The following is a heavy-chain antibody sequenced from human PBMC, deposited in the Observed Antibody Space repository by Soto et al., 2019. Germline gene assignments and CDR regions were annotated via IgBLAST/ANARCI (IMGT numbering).Heavy chain of an antibody. D-gene: IGHD6-13*01. CDR3: ASDRIAAAGTYSDGMDV. CDR1: GFTFSSYG. CDR2: IWYDGSNK. J-gene: IGHJ6*02. V-gene: IGHV3-33*01. Sequence: QVQLVESGGGVVQPGRSLRLSCAASGFTFSSYGMHWVRQAPGKGLEWVAVIWYDGSNKYYADSVKGRFTISIDNSKNTLYLQMNSLRAEDTAVYYWASDRIAAAGTYSDGMDVWGQGTTVTVSS.